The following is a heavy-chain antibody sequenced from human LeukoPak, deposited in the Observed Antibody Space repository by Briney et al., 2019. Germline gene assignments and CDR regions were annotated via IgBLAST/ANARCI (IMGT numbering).Heavy chain of an antibody. Sequence: GGSLRLSCAASGFTFSSYWMSWVRQAPGKGLEWAANIKQDGSEKYYVDSVKGRFTISRDNAKNSLYLQMNSLRAEDTAVYYCTRVFGFGELLSWGQGTLVTVSS. V-gene: IGHV3-7*01. D-gene: IGHD3-10*01. J-gene: IGHJ5*02. CDR2: IKQDGSEK. CDR3: TRVFGFGELLS. CDR1: GFTFSSYW.